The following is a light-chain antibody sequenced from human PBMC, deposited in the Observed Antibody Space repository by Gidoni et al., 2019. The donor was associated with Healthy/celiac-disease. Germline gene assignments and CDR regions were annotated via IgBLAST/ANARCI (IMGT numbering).Light chain of an antibody. V-gene: IGKV3-15*01. CDR3: QQYNNWPLT. J-gene: IGKJ5*01. CDR1: QCVSSN. CDR2: GAS. Sequence: EIVMTQSPATLSVSPGERATLSCRASQCVSSNLAWYQQKPGQAPRLLIYGASTRATGIPARFSGSWSGTEFTLTISSLQSEDFAVYYCQQYNNWPLTFGQGTRLEIK.